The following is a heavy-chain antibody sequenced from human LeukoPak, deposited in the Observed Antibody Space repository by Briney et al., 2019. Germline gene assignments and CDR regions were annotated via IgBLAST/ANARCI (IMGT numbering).Heavy chain of an antibody. CDR1: GFTFDDYA. V-gene: IGHV3-9*01. Sequence: GGSLRLSCAASGFTFDDYAMHWVRQAPGKGLEWVSGISWNSGSIGYADSVKGRFTTSRDNAKNSLSLQMNSLRAEDTAVYYCARDPGPPVGYWGQGTLVTVSS. D-gene: IGHD4-23*01. CDR2: ISWNSGSI. CDR3: ARDPGPPVGY. J-gene: IGHJ4*02.